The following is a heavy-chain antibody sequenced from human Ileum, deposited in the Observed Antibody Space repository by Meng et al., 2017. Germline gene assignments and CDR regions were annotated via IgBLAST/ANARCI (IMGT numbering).Heavy chain of an antibody. CDR2: TYYRSKWSKWYN. Sequence: SETLSLTCVISGDSVSRDSAAWNWIRQSPSRGLEWLGRTYYRSKWSKWYNDYAVSVKGRITIKPDTSKNQFSLQLSSVTPVDTAVYYCARDYYPSGTYSHLFDYWGQGTLVTVSS. V-gene: IGHV6-1*01. CDR1: GDSVSRDSAA. CDR3: ARDYYPSGTYSHLFDY. D-gene: IGHD3-10*01. J-gene: IGHJ4*02.